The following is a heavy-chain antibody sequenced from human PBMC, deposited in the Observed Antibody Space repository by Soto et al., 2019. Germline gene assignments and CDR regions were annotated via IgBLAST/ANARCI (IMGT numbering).Heavy chain of an antibody. V-gene: IGHV4-4*02. D-gene: IGHD1-26*01. J-gene: IGHJ4*02. Sequence: QVQLQESGPGLVKPSGTLSLTCAVSGGSISTHKWWTWVRQPPGKGLEWIGEVFHTGSYNCNPSLRSRVIISGDKSKNRFSLQLTSVTAADTAFYDWARGWDCSFDDWGQGTLVTVSS. CDR3: ARGWDCSFDD. CDR1: GGSISTHKW. CDR2: VFHTGSY.